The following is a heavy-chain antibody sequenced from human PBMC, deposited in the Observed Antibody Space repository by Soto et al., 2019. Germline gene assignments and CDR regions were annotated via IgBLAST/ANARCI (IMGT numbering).Heavy chain of an antibody. J-gene: IGHJ5*02. Sequence: PGGSLRLSCTASGFIFGDYAMSWVRQAPGKGLEWVGFIRTKPYGETTEYAASVKGRFTISRDDSKSIAYLQMNSLKTEDTAVYYCISESFGIAAAGTWFDPWGQGTLVTVSS. CDR2: IRTKPYGETT. V-gene: IGHV3-49*04. D-gene: IGHD6-13*01. CDR3: ISESFGIAAAGTWFDP. CDR1: GFIFGDYA.